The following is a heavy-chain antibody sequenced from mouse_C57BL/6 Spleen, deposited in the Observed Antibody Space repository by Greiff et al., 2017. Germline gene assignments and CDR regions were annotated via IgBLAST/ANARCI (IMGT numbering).Heavy chain of an antibody. Sequence: VQLQQSGPELVKPGASVKISCKASGYSFTGYYMNWVKQSPEKSLEWIGEINPSTGGTTYNQKFKAKATLTVDKSSSTAYMQLKSLTSEDSAVYYCARWGYYGFYYAMDYWGQGTSVTVSS. J-gene: IGHJ4*01. CDR3: ARWGYYGFYYAMDY. D-gene: IGHD1-1*01. V-gene: IGHV1-42*01. CDR2: INPSTGGT. CDR1: GYSFTGYY.